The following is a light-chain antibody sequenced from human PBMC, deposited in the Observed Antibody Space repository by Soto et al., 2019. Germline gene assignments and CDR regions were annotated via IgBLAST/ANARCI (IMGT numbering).Light chain of an antibody. CDR2: GAS. CDR3: QQYKNWPPFT. Sequence: EIVMTQSPATLSVSPGERATISCRASQSVSSNLAWYHQKPGQAPRLLIYGASTSATGIPARFSGSGSGTDFYLTISSLQSEDFAVYYCQQYKNWPPFTFGPGTKVDIK. J-gene: IGKJ3*01. CDR1: QSVSSN. V-gene: IGKV3-15*01.